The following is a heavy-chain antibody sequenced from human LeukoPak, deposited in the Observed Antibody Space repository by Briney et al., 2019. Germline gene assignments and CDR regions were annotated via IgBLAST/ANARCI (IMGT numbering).Heavy chain of an antibody. CDR2: ISGSGGST. CDR1: GFTFSSYA. CDR3: AKDYTQWGGGSDC. D-gene: IGHD6-19*01. Sequence: PGGSLRLSCAASGFTFSSYAMSWVRQAPGKGLEWVSAISGSGGSTYYADSVKGRFTISRDNSKNTLYLQMQRLRAEEKAVYYCAKDYTQWGGGSDCWGQGTLVTVSS. V-gene: IGHV3-23*01. J-gene: IGHJ4*02.